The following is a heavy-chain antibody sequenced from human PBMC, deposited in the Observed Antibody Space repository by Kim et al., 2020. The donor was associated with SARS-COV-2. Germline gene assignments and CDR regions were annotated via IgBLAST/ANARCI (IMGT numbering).Heavy chain of an antibody. CDR2: ISYDGSNK. CDR1: GFTFSSCG. J-gene: IGHJ6*02. CDR3: AKEEGSGYSSGWTYYYYGMDV. V-gene: IGHV3-30*18. Sequence: GGSLRLSCAASGFTFSSCGMHWVRQAPGKGLEWVAVISYDGSNKYYADSVKGRFTISRDNSKNTLYLQMNSLRAEDTAVYYCAKEEGSGYSSGWTYYYYGMDVWGQGTTVTVSS. D-gene: IGHD6-19*01.